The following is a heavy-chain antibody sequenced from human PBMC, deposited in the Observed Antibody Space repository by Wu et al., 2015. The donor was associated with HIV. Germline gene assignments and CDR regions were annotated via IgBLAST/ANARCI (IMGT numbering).Heavy chain of an antibody. D-gene: IGHD5-12*01. V-gene: IGHV1-69*05. CDR1: GGTFSSYA. J-gene: IGHJ6*01. CDR2: IIPIFGTA. CDR3: ARDSGYDYGENAYYYYYGMDV. Sequence: QVQLVQSGAEVKKPGSSVKVSCKASGGTFSSYAISWVRQAPGQGLEWMGGIIPIFGTANYAQKFQGRVTITTDESTSTAYMELSSLRSEDTAVYYCARDSGYDYGENAYYYYYGMDVWGPRGPRSPSPQ.